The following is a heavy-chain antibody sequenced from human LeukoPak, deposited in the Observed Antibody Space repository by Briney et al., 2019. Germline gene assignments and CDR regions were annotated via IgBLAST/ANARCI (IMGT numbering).Heavy chain of an antibody. CDR3: ARDTSAWRYGMDV. D-gene: IGHD6-19*01. J-gene: IGHJ6*02. V-gene: IGHV3-7*01. Sequence: GGPLSLSCEASGFTFSRHWKIWARQAPGKGLEGGGIIKKDGSEKNYVDSVTGRLTISRENAKNSLYLQMNSLRDEDTAVYYCARDTSAWRYGMDVWGQGATVTVSS. CDR2: IKKDGSEK. CDR1: GFTFSRHW.